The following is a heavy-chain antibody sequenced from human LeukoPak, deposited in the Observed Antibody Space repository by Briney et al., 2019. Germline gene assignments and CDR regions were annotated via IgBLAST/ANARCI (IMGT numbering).Heavy chain of an antibody. D-gene: IGHD6-13*01. Sequence: SETLSLTCTVSGGSISSYYWSWIRQPPGKGLEWIGYIYYSGSTNYNPSLKSRVTISVDTSKNQFSLKLSSVTAADTAVYYCARGQQLEGCNWFDPWGQGTLVTVSS. V-gene: IGHV4-59*01. CDR3: ARGQQLEGCNWFDP. J-gene: IGHJ5*02. CDR1: GGSISSYY. CDR2: IYYSGST.